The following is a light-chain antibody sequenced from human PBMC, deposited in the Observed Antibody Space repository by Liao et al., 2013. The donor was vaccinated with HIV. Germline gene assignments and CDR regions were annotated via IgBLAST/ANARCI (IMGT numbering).Light chain of an antibody. V-gene: IGLV3-21*01. CDR3: QTWDSNTYV. CDR1: NIGSKS. J-gene: IGLJ1*01. Sequence: SYELTQPPSVSVAPGKTARITCGGNNIGSKSVHWYQQKPGQAPVLVMYDDTDRPSGIPERFSASNSGNTATLTISGTQAMDEADYYCQTWDSNTYVFGTGTKVTVL. CDR2: DDT.